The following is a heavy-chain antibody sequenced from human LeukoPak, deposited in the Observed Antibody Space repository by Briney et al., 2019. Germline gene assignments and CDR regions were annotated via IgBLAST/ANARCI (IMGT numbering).Heavy chain of an antibody. CDR2: IYSGGST. D-gene: IGHD2-2*01. J-gene: IGHJ5*02. Sequence: PGGSLRLSCAASGFTVSSNYMSWVRQAPGKGLEWVSVIYSGGSTYYADSVKGRFTISRHKSKNTLYLQMNSLRAEDTAVYYCARGYCSSTSCLAFDPWGQGTLVTVSS. CDR1: GFTVSSNY. CDR3: ARGYCSSTSCLAFDP. V-gene: IGHV3-53*04.